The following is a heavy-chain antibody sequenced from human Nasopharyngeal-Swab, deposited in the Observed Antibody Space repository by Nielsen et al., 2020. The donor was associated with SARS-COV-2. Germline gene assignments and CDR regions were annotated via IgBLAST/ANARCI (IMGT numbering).Heavy chain of an antibody. D-gene: IGHD1-26*01. J-gene: IGHJ4*02. V-gene: IGHV3-7*03. CDR2: IKQDGSEK. CDR3: ARDQGSYFRLYFDY. Sequence: VRQAPGKGLEWVANIKQDGSEKYYADSVKGRFTISRDNAKNSLYLQMNSLRAEDTAVYYCARDQGSYFRLYFDYWGQGTLVTVSS.